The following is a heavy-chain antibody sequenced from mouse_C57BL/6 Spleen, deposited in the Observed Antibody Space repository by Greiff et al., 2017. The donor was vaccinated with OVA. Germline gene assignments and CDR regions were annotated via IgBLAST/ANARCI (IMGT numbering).Heavy chain of an antibody. D-gene: IGHD1-1*01. CDR3: TRNLLGDYYAMDY. V-gene: IGHV5-9-1*02. CDR1: GFTFSSYA. CDR2: ISSGGDYI. J-gene: IGHJ4*01. Sequence: EVQGVESGEGLVKPGGSLKLSCAASGFTFSSYAMSWVRQTPEKRLEWVAYISSGGDYIYYADTVKGRFTISRDNARNTLYLQMSSLKSEDTAMYYCTRNLLGDYYAMDYWGQGTSVTVSS.